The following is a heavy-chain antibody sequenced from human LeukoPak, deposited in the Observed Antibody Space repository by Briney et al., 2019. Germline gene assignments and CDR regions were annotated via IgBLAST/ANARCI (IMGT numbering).Heavy chain of an antibody. D-gene: IGHD4-23*01. CDR3: ARESTTVVTDFDF. CDR1: GYTFSDYY. V-gene: IGHV1-2*02. J-gene: IGHJ4*02. Sequence: GASVKVSCKASGYTFSDYYVHWVRQAPGQGLEWMGWINPRIGGTGYAQNFQGRLTMTWDTFVSTAYMELNGLGSDDTAVYYCARESTTVVTDFDFWGQGTLVTVSS. CDR2: INPRIGGT.